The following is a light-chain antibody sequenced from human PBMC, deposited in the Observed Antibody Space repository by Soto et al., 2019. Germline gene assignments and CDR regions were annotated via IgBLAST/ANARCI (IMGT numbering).Light chain of an antibody. Sequence: DIQMIQSPSSLSASVGDRVTITCQASQEISNYLNWYQQKPGKAPKLLIYDASNLERGVPSRFSGRVSGTDFTFTISSLQPEDFATYYCQQYDTLPRTFGRGTKVEIK. V-gene: IGKV1-33*01. CDR1: QEISNY. CDR3: QQYDTLPRT. J-gene: IGKJ1*01. CDR2: DAS.